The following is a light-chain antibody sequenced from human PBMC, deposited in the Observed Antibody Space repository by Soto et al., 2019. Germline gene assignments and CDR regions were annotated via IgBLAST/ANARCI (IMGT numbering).Light chain of an antibody. V-gene: IGLV1-40*01. J-gene: IGLJ2*01. CDR2: GNT. CDR1: SSNIGAGYD. CDR3: QSYDSSLSAVV. Sequence: QSVLTQPPSVSGAPGQRVSLSCTGSSSNIGAGYDVHWYQQLPGTTPKLLIYGNTNRPSGVPDRFSGSKSGTSASLAIAGLLAEDEADYYCQSYDSSLSAVVFGGGTKLTVL.